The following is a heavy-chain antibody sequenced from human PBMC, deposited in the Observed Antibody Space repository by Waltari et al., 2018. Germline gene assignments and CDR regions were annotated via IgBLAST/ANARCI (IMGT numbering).Heavy chain of an antibody. CDR1: GFTFSSYS. J-gene: IGHJ4*02. CDR2: MSYDGSSK. V-gene: IGHV3-30*01. Sequence: QVQMVESGGGVVQPGRSLRLSCAVSGFTFSSYSIHWVRQAPGKGLEWVAHMSYDGSSKYYADSVKGRFTVSRDNSKNTVYLQLNSLRVEDTAVYYCAREDICRSTTCYTLDYWGLGTLVTVSS. CDR3: AREDICRSTTCYTLDY. D-gene: IGHD2-2*02.